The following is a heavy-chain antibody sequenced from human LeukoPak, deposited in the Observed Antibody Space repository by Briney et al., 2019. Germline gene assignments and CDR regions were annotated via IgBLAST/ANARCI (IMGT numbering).Heavy chain of an antibody. CDR3: AKDRLGAMLYFDY. CDR2: ISGSGDTT. J-gene: IGHJ4*02. CDR1: GLTFSTYG. V-gene: IGHV3-23*01. Sequence: GGSLRLSCAASGLTFSTYGMSWVHQAPGKGLDWVSAISGSGDTTYFADSVKGRFTISRDNSKNTLYLQMNSLRAEDTAVYYCAKDRLGAMLYFDYWGQGTLVTVSS. D-gene: IGHD1-26*01.